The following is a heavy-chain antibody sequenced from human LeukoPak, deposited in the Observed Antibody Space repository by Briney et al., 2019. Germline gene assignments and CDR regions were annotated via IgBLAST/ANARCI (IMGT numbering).Heavy chain of an antibody. V-gene: IGHV1-18*01. J-gene: IGHJ5*02. CDR3: ARAINRPTQEPYDYVWGSYRYEGHWFDP. CDR2: ISAYNGNT. CDR1: GYTFTNYG. Sequence: GASVKVSCKASGYTFTNYGISWVRQAPGQGLEWMGWISAYNGNTNYAQELQGRVTMTTDTSTSTAYMELRSLRSDDTAVYYCARAINRPTQEPYDYVWGSYRYEGHWFDPWGQGTLVTVSS. D-gene: IGHD3-16*02.